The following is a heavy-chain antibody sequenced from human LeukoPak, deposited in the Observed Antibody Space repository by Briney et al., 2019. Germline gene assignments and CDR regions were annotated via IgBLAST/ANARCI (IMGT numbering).Heavy chain of an antibody. CDR2: ISYDGSNK. V-gene: IGHV3-30-3*01. CDR1: GFAFSSYA. J-gene: IGHJ3*02. Sequence: GGSLRLSCAASGFAFSSYAMHWVRQAPGKGLEWVAVISYDGSNKYYADSVKGRFTISRDNSKNTLYLQMNSLRAEDTAVYYCARAPQSIWGQGTMVTVSS. CDR3: ARAPQSI.